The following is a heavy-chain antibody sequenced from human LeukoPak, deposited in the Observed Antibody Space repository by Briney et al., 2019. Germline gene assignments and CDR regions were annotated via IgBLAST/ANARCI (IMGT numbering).Heavy chain of an antibody. CDR3: ARDRSYDYGDSHFDY. CDR1: GYTFTSYD. CDR2: IIPILGIA. J-gene: IGHJ4*02. D-gene: IGHD4-17*01. V-gene: IGHV1-69*04. Sequence: EASVKVSCKASGYTFTSYDINWVRQATGQGLEWMGRIIPILGIANYAQKFQGRVTITADKSTSTAYMELSSLRSEDTAVYYCARDRSYDYGDSHFDYWGQGTLVTVSS.